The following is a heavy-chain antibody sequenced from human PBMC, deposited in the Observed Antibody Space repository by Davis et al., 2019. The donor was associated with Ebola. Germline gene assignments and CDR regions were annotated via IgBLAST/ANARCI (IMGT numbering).Heavy chain of an antibody. CDR3: ARGSTIFGVVITYFDY. D-gene: IGHD3-3*01. J-gene: IGHJ4*02. V-gene: IGHV4-59*01. Sequence: SETLSLTCTVSGGSISSYYWSWIRQPPGKGLEWIGYIYYSGSTNYNPSLKSRVTIPVDTSKNQFSLKLSSVTAADTAVYYCARGSTIFGVVITYFDYWGQGTLVTVSS. CDR2: IYYSGST. CDR1: GGSISSYY.